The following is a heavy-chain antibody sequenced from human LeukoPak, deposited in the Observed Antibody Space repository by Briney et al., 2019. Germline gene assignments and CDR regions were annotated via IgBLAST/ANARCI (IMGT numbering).Heavy chain of an antibody. CDR3: ARVRGSSWYRAEGWFDP. Sequence: ASVKVSCKASGYTFTSYYMHWVRQAPGQGLEWMGIINPSGGSTSYAQKFQGRVTITTDESTSAAYMELSSLRSEDTAVYYCARVRGSSWYRAEGWFDPWGQGTLVTVSS. V-gene: IGHV1-46*01. CDR1: GYTFTSYY. J-gene: IGHJ5*02. D-gene: IGHD6-13*01. CDR2: INPSGGST.